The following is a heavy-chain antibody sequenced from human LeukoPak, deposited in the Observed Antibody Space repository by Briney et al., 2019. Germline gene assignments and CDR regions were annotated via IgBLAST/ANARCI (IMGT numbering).Heavy chain of an antibody. CDR3: ARDGPSGYYAFDI. CDR2: IYSGGST. J-gene: IGHJ3*02. V-gene: IGHV3-53*01. Sequence: GGSLRLSCAASGFTVSSNHMSWVRQAPGKGLEWVSVIYSGGSTYYADSVKGRFTISRDNSKNTLYLQMNSLRAEDTAVYYCARDGPSGYYAFDIWGQGTMVTVSP. D-gene: IGHD3-22*01. CDR1: GFTVSSNH.